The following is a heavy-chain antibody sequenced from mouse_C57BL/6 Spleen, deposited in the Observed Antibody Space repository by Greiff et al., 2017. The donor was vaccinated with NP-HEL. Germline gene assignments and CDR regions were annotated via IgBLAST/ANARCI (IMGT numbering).Heavy chain of an antibody. CDR2: IHPNSGST. J-gene: IGHJ4*01. CDR3: AEGLTTVVSYYYAMDY. Sequence: VQLQQPGAELVKPGASVKLSCKASGYTFTSYWMHWVKQRPGQGLEWIGMIHPNSGSTNYNEKFKSKATLTVDKSSSTAYMQRSSLTSEDSAVYYCAEGLTTVVSYYYAMDYWGQGTSVTVSS. CDR1: GYTFTSYW. V-gene: IGHV1-64*01. D-gene: IGHD1-1*01.